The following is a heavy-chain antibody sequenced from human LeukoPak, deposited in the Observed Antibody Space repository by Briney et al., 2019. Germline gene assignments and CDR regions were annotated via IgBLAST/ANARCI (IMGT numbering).Heavy chain of an antibody. V-gene: IGHV1-2*02. CDR1: GYTFTNYY. CDR3: ARGGAYNWNYRAFQTNWFDP. D-gene: IGHD1-7*01. CDR2: INPKSGGT. J-gene: IGHJ5*02. Sequence: ASVKVSCKASGYTFTNYYMHWVRQAPGLGFEWMGWINPKSGGTSYPQKFQGRVTMTRDTSISTAYMELSRLRSDDTAVYYCARGGAYNWNYRAFQTNWFDPWGQGTLVTVSS.